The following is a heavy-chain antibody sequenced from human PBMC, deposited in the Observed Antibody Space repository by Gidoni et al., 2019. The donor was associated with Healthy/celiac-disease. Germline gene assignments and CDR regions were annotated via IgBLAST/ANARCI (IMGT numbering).Heavy chain of an antibody. CDR2: IRSSSSYI. CDR3: ARDSPTGTTYYFDY. J-gene: IGHJ4*02. Sequence: EVQLVESGGGLVKPGGSLRLSCAASGFTFSSYSMNWVRQAPGKGLEWVSSIRSSSSYIYYADSVKGRFTISRDNAKNSLYLQMNSLRAEDTAVYYCARDSPTGTTYYFDYWGQGTLVTVSS. V-gene: IGHV3-21*01. D-gene: IGHD1-7*01. CDR1: GFTFSSYS.